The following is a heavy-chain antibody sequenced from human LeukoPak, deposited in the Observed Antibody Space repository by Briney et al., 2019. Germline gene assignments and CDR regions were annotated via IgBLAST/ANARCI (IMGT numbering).Heavy chain of an antibody. D-gene: IGHD3-9*01. CDR3: ARERKSSYDTLTGYYKSDAFDI. CDR2: ISAYNGNT. CDR1: GYSLITYG. V-gene: IGHV1-18*01. J-gene: IGHJ3*02. Sequence: ASVKVSCKAAGYSLITYGISWVRQAPGQGLEWMGWISAYNGNTNYAQKLQGRVTVTTDTSTNTAYMELRSLRSDDTAMYYCARERKSSYDTLTGYYKSDAFDIWGQGTMVTVSS.